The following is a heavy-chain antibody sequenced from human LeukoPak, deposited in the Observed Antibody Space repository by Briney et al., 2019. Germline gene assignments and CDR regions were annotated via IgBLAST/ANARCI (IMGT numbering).Heavy chain of an antibody. V-gene: IGHV3-9*01. CDR3: ARELWFGEGMFYP. CDR1: GFTFDDYA. CDR2: ISWNSDTI. D-gene: IGHD3-10*01. Sequence: GGSLRLSCAVSGFTFDDYAMHWVRLVPGKCLESVSVISWNSDTIGYGDSVKGQFTISKDNAKNSLYLQMNSLRAEDTALYHCARELWFGEGMFYPWGEGTLVTVSS. J-gene: IGHJ5*02.